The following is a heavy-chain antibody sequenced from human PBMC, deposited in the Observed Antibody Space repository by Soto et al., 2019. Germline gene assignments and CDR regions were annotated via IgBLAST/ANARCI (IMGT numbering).Heavy chain of an antibody. CDR3: ATVGDILTGKGGYYYYGMDV. V-gene: IGHV1-24*01. D-gene: IGHD3-9*01. J-gene: IGHJ6*02. Sequence: ASVKVSCKVSGYTLTELSMHWVRQAPGKGLEWMGGFDPEDGETIYAQKFQGRVTMTEDTSTDTAYMELSSLRSEDTAVYYCATVGDILTGKGGYYYYGMDVWGQGTTITVSS. CDR1: GYTLTELS. CDR2: FDPEDGET.